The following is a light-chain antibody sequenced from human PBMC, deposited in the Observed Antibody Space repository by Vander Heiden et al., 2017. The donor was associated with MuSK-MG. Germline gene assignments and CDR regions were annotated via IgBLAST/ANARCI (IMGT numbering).Light chain of an antibody. CDR3: QSFDRSLSVSV. Sequence: PVLTQPTPASGAPGQKATISCTGRSSNIRAGSAGYCLQRVQGTAPKIRIFGHNNRPPGVPDRFSGSKSGTSASLPTTGLQAEEEADYYCQSFDRSLSVSVFGGGTKLTVL. CDR2: GHN. J-gene: IGLJ3*02. CDR1: SSNIRAGSA. V-gene: IGLV1-40*01.